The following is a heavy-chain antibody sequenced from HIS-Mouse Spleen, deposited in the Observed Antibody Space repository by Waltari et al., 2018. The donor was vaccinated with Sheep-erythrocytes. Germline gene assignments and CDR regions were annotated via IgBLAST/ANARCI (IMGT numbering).Heavy chain of an antibody. CDR3: ARARIQLYYFDY. D-gene: IGHD5-18*01. J-gene: IGHJ4*02. CDR1: GGTFSSYA. V-gene: IGHV1-69*01. Sequence: QVQLVQSGAEVKKPGSSVKVSCKASGGTFSSYAISWVRQAPGQGLEWMGGFTPILGTANDEQKFQGRVTITADESTSTAYMELSSLRSEDTAVYYCARARIQLYYFDYWGQGTLVTVSS. CDR2: FTPILGTA.